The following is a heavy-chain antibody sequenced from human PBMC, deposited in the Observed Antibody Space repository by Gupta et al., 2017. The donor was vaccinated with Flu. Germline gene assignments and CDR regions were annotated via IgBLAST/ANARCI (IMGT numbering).Heavy chain of an antibody. Sequence: QLQLQESGPGLVKPSETLSLTCPVSGGSISSSSYYWGWIRQPPGKGLEWIGSIYYSGSTYYNPSLKSRVTISVDTSKNQFSLKLSSVTAADTAVYYCARRVVVAATHFDYWGQGTLVTGSS. J-gene: IGHJ4*02. V-gene: IGHV4-39*01. CDR3: ARRVVVAATHFDY. CDR2: IYYSGST. D-gene: IGHD2-15*01. CDR1: GGSISSSSYY.